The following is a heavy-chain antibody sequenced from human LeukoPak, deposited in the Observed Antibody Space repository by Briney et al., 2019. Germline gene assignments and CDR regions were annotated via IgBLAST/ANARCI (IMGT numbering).Heavy chain of an antibody. D-gene: IGHD5-12*01. V-gene: IGHV1-18*01. CDR1: GYPFTGYS. CDR3: ARRPGYDRRLSSLDL. J-gene: IGHJ5*02. Sequence: GASVKVSCKTFGYPFTGYSLSWVRQAPGQGLEWMAWISGYKGDTRYAQKFQGRVTLTIDTPTTTAYMELRSLTSDDTAIYYCARRPGYDRRLSSLDLWGQGTLVTVSS. CDR2: ISGYKGDT.